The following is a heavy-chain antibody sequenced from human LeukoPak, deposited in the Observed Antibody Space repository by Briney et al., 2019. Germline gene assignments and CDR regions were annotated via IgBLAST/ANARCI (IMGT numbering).Heavy chain of an antibody. V-gene: IGHV3-74*01. CDR1: GFTFSTYW. Sequence: QPGGSLRLSCAASGFTFSTYWMHWVRQAPGKWLVWVSRINGDGGSRNYADSVKGRFTISGDNAKNTLYLQMSSLRVEDTAVYYCASASSHRTAAGGDYWGQGTLVTVST. J-gene: IGHJ4*02. CDR2: INGDGGSR. CDR3: ASASSHRTAAGGDY. D-gene: IGHD6-13*01.